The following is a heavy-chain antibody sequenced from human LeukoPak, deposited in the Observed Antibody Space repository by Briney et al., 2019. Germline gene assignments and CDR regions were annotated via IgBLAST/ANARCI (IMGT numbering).Heavy chain of an antibody. J-gene: IGHJ4*02. CDR3: ARDGWLVLPALDY. CDR2: ISSSSSTI. D-gene: IGHD6-19*01. V-gene: IGHV3-48*04. CDR1: GFTFSSYS. Sequence: PGGSLRLSCAASGFTFSSYSMNWVRQAPGKGLEWVSYISSSSSTIYYADSVKGRFTISRDNAKNSLYLQMNSLRAEDTAVYYCARDGWLVLPALDYWGQGTLVTVSS.